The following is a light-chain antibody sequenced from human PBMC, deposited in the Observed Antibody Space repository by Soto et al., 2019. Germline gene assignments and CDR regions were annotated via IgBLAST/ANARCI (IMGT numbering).Light chain of an antibody. CDR1: QSLSSSF. J-gene: IGKJ4*01. V-gene: IGKV3-20*01. Sequence: EIVLTQSPGTLSLSPGERATFSCRASQSLSSSFLAWYQQKPGQAPRLLIYAASSRANGIPDRFSGSGSGTDFTLTISRLEPEDFAVYYCQQFGSSPPRLTFGGGTKVEIK. CDR3: QQFGSSPPRLT. CDR2: AAS.